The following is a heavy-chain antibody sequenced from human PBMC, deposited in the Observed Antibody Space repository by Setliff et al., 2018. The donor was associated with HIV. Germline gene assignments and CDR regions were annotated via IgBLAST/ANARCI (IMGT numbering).Heavy chain of an antibody. CDR2: ISTYNGHT. J-gene: IGHJ4*02. CDR3: ARDRSGSGSYFDY. V-gene: IGHV1-18*01. D-gene: IGHD6-19*01. CDR1: GYNFTNYA. Sequence: RASVKVSCKASGYNFTNYAISWVRQAPGQGLEWMGWISTYNGHTDYAQSLQGRVTMTTDTFTNTAYMELTSLRSDDTAVYYCARDRSGSGSYFDYWGQGTLVTVSS.